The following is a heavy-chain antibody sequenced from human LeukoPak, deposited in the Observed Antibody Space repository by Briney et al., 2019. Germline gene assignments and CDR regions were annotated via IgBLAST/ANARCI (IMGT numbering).Heavy chain of an antibody. CDR2: ISSDGGST. J-gene: IGHJ4*02. CDR3: ARGLDGSFWYNFDH. V-gene: IGHV3-23*01. D-gene: IGHD6-19*01. CDR1: GFCFSSYV. Sequence: GGSLRLSCAASGFCFSSYVMSWVRQAPGRGLEWVSGISSDGGSTYYADSVKGRFTNSRDNSKNTLYLQMNSLRADDTAVYYCARGLDGSFWYNFDHWGQGTLVTVSS.